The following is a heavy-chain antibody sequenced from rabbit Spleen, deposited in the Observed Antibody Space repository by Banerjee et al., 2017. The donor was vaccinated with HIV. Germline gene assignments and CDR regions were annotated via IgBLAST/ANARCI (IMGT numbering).Heavy chain of an antibody. V-gene: IGHV1S45*01. CDR1: GLDFSNNYW. J-gene: IGHJ4*01. Sequence: QEQLEESGGDLVKPEGSLTLTCTASGLDFSNNYWICWVRQAPGKGLEWIACIVAGVSGSTYYASWAKGRFTISRSTSLNTVTLQMTSLTAADTATYFCARDAGASGGYALDLWGPGTLVTVS. D-gene: IGHD1-1*01. CDR3: ARDAGASGGYALDL. CDR2: IVAGVSGST.